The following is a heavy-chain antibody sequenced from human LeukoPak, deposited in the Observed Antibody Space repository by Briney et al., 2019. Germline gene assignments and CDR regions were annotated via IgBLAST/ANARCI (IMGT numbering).Heavy chain of an antibody. CDR2: MSHSGST. V-gene: IGHV4-38-2*01. Sequence: SETLSLTCAVSGYSISSGYHWAWIRPPPGKGLEWIGSMSHSGSTYYNPSLKSRVTISVDTSKNQFSVKLSSVSAADTAVYYCVRHSVYDSSGDGRYYFDYWAREPWSPSPQ. CDR3: VRHSVYDSSGDGRYYFDY. D-gene: IGHD3-22*01. CDR1: GYSISSGYH. J-gene: IGHJ4*02.